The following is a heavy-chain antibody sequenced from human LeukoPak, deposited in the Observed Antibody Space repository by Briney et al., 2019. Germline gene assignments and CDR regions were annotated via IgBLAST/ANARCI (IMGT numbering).Heavy chain of an antibody. CDR1: GGSISVSGYY. D-gene: IGHD3-22*01. CDR3: ARTHSSLDAFDV. J-gene: IGHJ3*01. Sequence: TSETLSLTCSVSGGSISVSGYYWGWIRQSPEKGLEWIANIYYNGTTYYSPSLESRVTISVETSKSQFSLRMTSVAAADTAVYYCARTHSSLDAFDVWGQGTMVIVSS. V-gene: IGHV4-39*01. CDR2: IYYNGTT.